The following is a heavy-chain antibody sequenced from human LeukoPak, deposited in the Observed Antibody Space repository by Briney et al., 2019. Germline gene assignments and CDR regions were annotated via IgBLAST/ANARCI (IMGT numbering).Heavy chain of an antibody. CDR3: ARRYCSSTSCLLDY. J-gene: IGHJ4*02. D-gene: IGHD2-2*01. CDR1: GFTFSSYE. V-gene: IGHV3-48*03. Sequence: PGGSLRLSCAASGFTFSSYEMNWVRQAPGKGLEGLSYISSSGSTIYYADSVEGRFTISRDNAKTSLYLQMNSLRADDTAVYYCARRYCSSTSCLLDYWGQRTLVTVSS. CDR2: ISSSGSTI.